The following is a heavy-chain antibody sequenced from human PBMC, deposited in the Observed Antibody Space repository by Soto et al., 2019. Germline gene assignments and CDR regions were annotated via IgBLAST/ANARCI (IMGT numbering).Heavy chain of an antibody. Sequence: SETLSLTCTVSGGSISSGGYYWSWVRPHPGKGLEWIGYIYYSGSTNYNPSLKSRVTISVDTSKNQFSLKLSSVTAADTAVYYCARGTLGYYDILTGPNGNAFDIWGQGTMVTVSS. V-gene: IGHV4-61*08. CDR2: IYYSGST. D-gene: IGHD3-9*01. CDR3: ARGTLGYYDILTGPNGNAFDI. CDR1: GGSISSGGYY. J-gene: IGHJ3*02.